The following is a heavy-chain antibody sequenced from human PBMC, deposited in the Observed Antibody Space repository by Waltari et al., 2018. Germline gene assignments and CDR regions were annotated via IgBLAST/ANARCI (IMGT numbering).Heavy chain of an antibody. J-gene: IGHJ3*02. V-gene: IGHV5-51*01. CDR2: IYPVYSDT. Sequence: EVQLVQSGAEVKKPGESLKISCKGSGYSFTSYWIGWVRQMPGKGLEWMGIIYPVYSDTRFRPSFQGQVTISAAKSISTAYLQWSSLKASDTAMYYCARQWGRSWYFKGAFDIWGQGTMVTVSS. D-gene: IGHD6-13*01. CDR3: ARQWGRSWYFKGAFDI. CDR1: GYSFTSYW.